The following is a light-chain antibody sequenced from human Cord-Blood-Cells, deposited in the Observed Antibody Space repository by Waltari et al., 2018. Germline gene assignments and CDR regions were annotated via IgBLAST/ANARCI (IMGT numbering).Light chain of an antibody. CDR1: QRVSSN. CDR2: GAS. Sequence: EIVMTQSPATLSVSPGERATLSCRASQRVSSNLAWYQQKPGQAPSLLIYGASTSATGIPARFRGSGSGTEFTLTISSLQSEDFAVYYCRQYKNWPRTFWQGTKVEIK. J-gene: IGKJ1*01. V-gene: IGKV3-15*01. CDR3: RQYKNWPRT.